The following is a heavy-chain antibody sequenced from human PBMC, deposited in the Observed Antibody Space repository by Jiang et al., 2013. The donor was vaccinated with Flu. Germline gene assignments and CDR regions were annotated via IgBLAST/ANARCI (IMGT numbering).Heavy chain of an antibody. CDR1: GGTFSSYA. D-gene: IGHD1-26*01. Sequence: SGSSVKVSCKASGGTFSSYAISWVRQAPGQGLEWMGGIIPIFGTANYAQKFQGRVTITADESTSTAYMELSSLRSEDTAVYYCAGGTVGARVFDYWGQGTLGHRLL. J-gene: IGHJ4*02. CDR2: IIPIFGTA. V-gene: IGHV1-69*01. CDR3: AGGTVGARVFDY.